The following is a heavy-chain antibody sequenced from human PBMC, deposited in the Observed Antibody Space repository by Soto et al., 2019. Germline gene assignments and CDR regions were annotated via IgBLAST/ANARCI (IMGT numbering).Heavy chain of an antibody. V-gene: IGHV4-30-4*01. D-gene: IGHD4-17*01. J-gene: IGHJ6*02. CDR1: GGSISRGDHS. CDR3: ARVNGDKLYYYYGMDV. Sequence: PSETLSLTCTVSGGSISRGDHSWSWIRQPPGKGLEWIGYIYYSGSTYYNPSLKSRVTISVDTSKNQFSLKLSSVTAAETAVYYCARVNGDKLYYYYGMDVWGQGTTVTVSS. CDR2: IYYSGST.